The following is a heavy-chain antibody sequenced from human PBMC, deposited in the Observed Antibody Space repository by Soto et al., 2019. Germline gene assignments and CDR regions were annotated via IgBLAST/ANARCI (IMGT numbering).Heavy chain of an antibody. J-gene: IGHJ6*02. D-gene: IGHD5-18*01. CDR2: ISYSGST. CDR3: AREGVTPSYYYYYGMDV. V-gene: IGHV4-59*01. CDR1: GGSISSYY. Sequence: PSDTLSLTCTVSGGSISSYYWSWIRQPPGKGLEWIGYISYSGSTNYNPSLKSRVTISVDTSKNQFSLKMRSVTAADTAVYYCAREGVTPSYYYYYGMDVWGQGTTVTVS.